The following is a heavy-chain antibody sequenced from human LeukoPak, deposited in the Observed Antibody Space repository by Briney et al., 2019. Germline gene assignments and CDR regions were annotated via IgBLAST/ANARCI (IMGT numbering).Heavy chain of an antibody. J-gene: IGHJ5*02. V-gene: IGHV3-74*01. CDR1: GFTFSSYW. D-gene: IGHD2-2*01. CDR3: ARVINIVVVPAARGSWFDP. CDR2: INSDGSST. Sequence: GGSLRPSCAASGFTFSSYWMHWVRQAPGKGLVWVSRINSDGSSTSYADSVKGRFTISRDNAKNTLYLQMNSLRAEDTAVYYCARVINIVVVPAARGSWFDPWGQGTLVTVSS.